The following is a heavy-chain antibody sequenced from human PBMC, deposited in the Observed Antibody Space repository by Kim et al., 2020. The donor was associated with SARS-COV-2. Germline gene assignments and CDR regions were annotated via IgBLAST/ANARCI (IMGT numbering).Heavy chain of an antibody. V-gene: IGHV1-2*02. J-gene: IGHJ4*02. CDR3: ALLWVTRGDY. CDR2: T. D-gene: IGHD2-21*02. Sequence: TNYAQKFQGRVTMTRDTSISTAYMELSRLRSDDTAVYYCALLWVTRGDYWGQGTLVTVSS.